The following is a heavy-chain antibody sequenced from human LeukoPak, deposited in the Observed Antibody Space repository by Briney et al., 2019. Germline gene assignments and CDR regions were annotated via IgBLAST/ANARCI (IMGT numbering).Heavy chain of an antibody. D-gene: IGHD6-13*01. CDR3: AKEGTYGSSWSLDY. J-gene: IGHJ4*02. Sequence: ASVKVSCKASGYTFTSYAMNWVRQAPGRGLEWMGWINTNTGNPTYAQGFTGRFVFSLDTSVSTAYLQISSLKAEDTAVYYCAKEGTYGSSWSLDYWGQGTLVTVSS. CDR2: INTNTGNP. CDR1: GYTFTSYA. V-gene: IGHV7-4-1*02.